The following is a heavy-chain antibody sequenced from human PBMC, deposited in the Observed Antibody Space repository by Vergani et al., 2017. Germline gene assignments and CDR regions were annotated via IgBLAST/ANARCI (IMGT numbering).Heavy chain of an antibody. D-gene: IGHD2-2*01. CDR1: GGTFSSYT. J-gene: IGHJ6*02. CDR2: IIPILGIA. Sequence: QVQLVQSGAEVKKPGSSVKVSCKASGGTFSSYTIGWVRQAPGQGLEWMGRIIPILGIANYAQKFQGRVTITADKSTSTAYMELSSLRSEDTAVYYCARQGYCSSTSGYGYYYYYGMDVWGQGTTVTVSS. V-gene: IGHV1-69*02. CDR3: ARQGYCSSTSGYGYYYYYGMDV.